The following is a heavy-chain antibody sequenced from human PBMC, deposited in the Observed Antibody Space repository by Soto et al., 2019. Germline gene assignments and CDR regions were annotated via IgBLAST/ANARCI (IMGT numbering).Heavy chain of an antibody. CDR2: ISGSGGST. CDR3: AKERRIQLWFGSARDWFDP. J-gene: IGHJ5*02. CDR1: GFTFSSYA. Sequence: QPGGSLRLSCAASGFTFSSYAMSWVRQAPGKGLEWVSAISGSGGSTYYADSVKGRFTISRDNSKNTLYLQMNSLRAEDTAVYYCAKERRIQLWFGSARDWFDPWGQGTLVTVSS. D-gene: IGHD5-18*01. V-gene: IGHV3-23*01.